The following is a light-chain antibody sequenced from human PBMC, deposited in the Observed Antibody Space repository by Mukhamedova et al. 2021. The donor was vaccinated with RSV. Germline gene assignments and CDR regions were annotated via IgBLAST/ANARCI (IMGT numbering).Light chain of an antibody. J-gene: IGKJ1*01. CDR1: QSVTNH. CDR3: QQYNNCWT. V-gene: IGKV3-15*01. CDR2: GAS. Sequence: RAIQSVTNHLAWYQQKPGQAPRLLIYGASTRATGIPARFSGSGFGTGFTPPISSLQSEDFAIYYFQQYNNCWTFAQGTKVEIK.